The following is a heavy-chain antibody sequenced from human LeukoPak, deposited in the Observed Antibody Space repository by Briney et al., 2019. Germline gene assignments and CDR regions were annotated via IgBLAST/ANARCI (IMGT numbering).Heavy chain of an antibody. CDR3: AKESYGSGSPLDY. V-gene: IGHV3-30*18. CDR2: ISYDGSNK. CDR1: GFTFSSYG. D-gene: IGHD3-10*01. Sequence: PGGSLRLSCAASGFTFSSYGMHWVRQAPGKGLEWVAVISYDGSNKYYADSVKGRFTISRDNSKNTLYLQMNSLRAEDTAVYYCAKESYGSGSPLDYWGQGTLVTVSS. J-gene: IGHJ4*02.